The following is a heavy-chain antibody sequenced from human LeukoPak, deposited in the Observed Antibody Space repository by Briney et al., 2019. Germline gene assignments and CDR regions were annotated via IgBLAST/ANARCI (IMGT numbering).Heavy chain of an antibody. J-gene: IGHJ4*02. Sequence: GGSLRLSCAASGFTFSSYAMSWVRQAPGKGLEWVSAISGSGGSTYYADSVKGRFTISRDNSKNTLYLQMNSLRAEDTAVYYCAKDYDFWSGYYYDYWGQGTLVTVSS. CDR3: AKDYDFWSGYYYDY. V-gene: IGHV3-23*01. CDR2: ISGSGGST. CDR1: GFTFSSYA. D-gene: IGHD3-3*01.